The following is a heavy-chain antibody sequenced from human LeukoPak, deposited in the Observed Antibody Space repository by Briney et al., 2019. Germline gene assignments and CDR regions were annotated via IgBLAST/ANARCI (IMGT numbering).Heavy chain of an antibody. J-gene: IGHJ4*02. Sequence: GGSLSLSCATSGFTFSIYSMNWVRQAPGEGLEWVSAIRGSGGSTYYADSVKGRFTISRDNSKNTLYLQMNSLRAGDAAVYYCAKAPVTTCSGAYCYPFDYWSQGTLVTVSS. CDR3: AKAPVTTCSGAYCYPFDY. D-gene: IGHD2-15*01. CDR2: IRGSGGST. V-gene: IGHV3-23*01. CDR1: GFTFSIYS.